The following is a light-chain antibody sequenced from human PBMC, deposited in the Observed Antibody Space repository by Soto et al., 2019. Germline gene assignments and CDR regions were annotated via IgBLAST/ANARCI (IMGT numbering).Light chain of an antibody. V-gene: IGLV2-23*01. CDR3: SSYAGTHVV. Sequence: QSALTQPASVSGSPGQSITISCTGTSSDVGSYNLVSWYQQHPGKAPKLMIYEGSKRPSGVSNRFSGSKSGNTASLTISGLQAEDEADYYCSSYAGTHVVFGGGTKVTVL. J-gene: IGLJ2*01. CDR1: SSDVGSYNL. CDR2: EGS.